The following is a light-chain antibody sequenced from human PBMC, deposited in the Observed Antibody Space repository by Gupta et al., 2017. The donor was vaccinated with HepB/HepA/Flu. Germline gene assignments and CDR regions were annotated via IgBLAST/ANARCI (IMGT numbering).Light chain of an antibody. J-gene: IGLJ2*01. V-gene: IGLV2-14*01. CDR3: SSFTSTSSLAV. CDR2: AVS. CDR1: SSD. Sequence: QSALAQPASRSGAPGPSIPIPCTGNSSDFSWYQQHPGKAPKLMIYAVSNRPARVSYRCSGAKSCDTASLTISGLQAEDDADYYCSSFTSTSSLAVFGGGTKVTVL.